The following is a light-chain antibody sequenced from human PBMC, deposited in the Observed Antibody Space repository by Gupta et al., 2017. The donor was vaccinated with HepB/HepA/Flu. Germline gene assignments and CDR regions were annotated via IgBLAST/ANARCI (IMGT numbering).Light chain of an antibody. Sequence: VLTQSTSISGTPGQRVTISCSGSSSNVGSNNVNWYQQLPGSAPKLLIYYNDERPSGVPDRISGSKSGTSASLAISGLQSEDEADYYCAAWDTSLNAVVFGGGTKLTVL. CDR2: YND. CDR1: SSNVGSNN. J-gene: IGLJ2*01. V-gene: IGLV1-44*01. CDR3: AAWDTSLNAVV.